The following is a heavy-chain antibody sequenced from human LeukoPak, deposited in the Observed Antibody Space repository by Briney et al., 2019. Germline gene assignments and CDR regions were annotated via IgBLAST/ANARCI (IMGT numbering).Heavy chain of an antibody. V-gene: IGHV1-69*05. CDR2: IIPIFGTA. Sequence: GASVKVSCKASGGTLSSYAISWVRQAPGQGLEWMGRIIPIFGTANYAQKFQGRVTITTDESTSTAYMELSSLRSEDTAVYYCARARGPQQLVVNWFDPWGQGTLVTVSS. CDR1: GGTLSSYA. D-gene: IGHD6-13*01. CDR3: ARARGPQQLVVNWFDP. J-gene: IGHJ5*02.